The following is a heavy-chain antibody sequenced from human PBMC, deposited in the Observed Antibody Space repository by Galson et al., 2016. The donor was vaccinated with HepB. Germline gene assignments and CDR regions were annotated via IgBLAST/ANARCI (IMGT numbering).Heavy chain of an antibody. CDR3: ARDRGYCSGGSCLYWYFDL. D-gene: IGHD2-15*01. J-gene: IGHJ2*01. CDR1: GGSFSGYG. CDR2: IIPIFGTA. V-gene: IGHV1-69*13. Sequence: SVQVSCKASGGSFSGYGFTWVRQAPGQGLEWMGGIIPIFGTANYAQKFQDRVTITADEFTNTAYMELSSLRSEDTAVYYCARDRGYCSGGSCLYWYFDLWGRGTLVTVSS.